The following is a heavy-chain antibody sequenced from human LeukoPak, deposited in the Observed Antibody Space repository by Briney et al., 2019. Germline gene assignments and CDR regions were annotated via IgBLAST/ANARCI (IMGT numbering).Heavy chain of an antibody. V-gene: IGHV3-48*03. CDR3: ARDPHEQVFGAVTGDC. J-gene: IGHJ4*02. D-gene: IGHD3-3*01. CDR1: GFTFSSYE. CDR2: ISSSGSTI. Sequence: GGSLRLSCAASGFTFSSYEMSWVRQAPGKGLEWVSYISSSGSTIYYADSVKGRFTISRDNAKNSLYLQMNSLRAEDTAVYYCARDPHEQVFGAVTGDCWGQGTLVTVSS.